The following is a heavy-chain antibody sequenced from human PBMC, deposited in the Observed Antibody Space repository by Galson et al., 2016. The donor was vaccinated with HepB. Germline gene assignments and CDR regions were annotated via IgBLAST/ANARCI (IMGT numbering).Heavy chain of an antibody. J-gene: IGHJ4*02. Sequence: SETLSLTCDVSGGSISSHTWWHWVRQPPGKGLEWIGEMYHSGVTNYNPSLKSRVTILIDKSKNQLSLNLSSLTAADTAMYFCARSDVNRWLNFWGQGTLVTVSS. CDR2: MYHSGVT. V-gene: IGHV4-4*02. D-gene: IGHD1-14*01. CDR1: GGSISSHTW. CDR3: ARSDVNRWLNF.